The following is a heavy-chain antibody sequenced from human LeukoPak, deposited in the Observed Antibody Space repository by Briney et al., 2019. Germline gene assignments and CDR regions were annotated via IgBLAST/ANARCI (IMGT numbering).Heavy chain of an antibody. Sequence: PSETLSLTCTVYGGSISSYYWSWIRQPPGKGLEWIGYIYYSGSTNYNPSLKSRVTISVDTSKNQFSLKLSSVTAADTAVYYCARERDSDYYYMDVWGKGTTVTVSS. J-gene: IGHJ6*03. D-gene: IGHD1-26*01. CDR2: IYYSGST. CDR3: ARERDSDYYYMDV. V-gene: IGHV4-59*01. CDR1: GGSISSYY.